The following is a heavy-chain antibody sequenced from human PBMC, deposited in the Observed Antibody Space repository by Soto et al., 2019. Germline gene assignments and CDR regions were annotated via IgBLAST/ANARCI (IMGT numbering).Heavy chain of an antibody. CDR2: IWYDGSNK. CDR3: ARGGAGITIFGVVTANFDY. Sequence: GESLKISCAASGFTFSSYGMHWVRQAPGKGLEWVAVIWYDGSNKYYADSVKGRFTISRDNSKNTLYLQMNSLRAEDTAVYYCARGGAGITIFGVVTANFDYWGQGTLVTVSS. V-gene: IGHV3-33*01. D-gene: IGHD3-3*01. J-gene: IGHJ4*02. CDR1: GFTFSSYG.